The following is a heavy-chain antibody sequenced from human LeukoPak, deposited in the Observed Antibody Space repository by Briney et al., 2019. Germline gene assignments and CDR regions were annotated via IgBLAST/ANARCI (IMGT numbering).Heavy chain of an antibody. V-gene: IGHV3-23*01. CDR1: GFTFSSYA. J-gene: IGHJ6*03. D-gene: IGHD3-16*01. CDR3: AKGVDASGIYYYFYMDV. Sequence: GRSLRPSCAASGFTFSSYAMSWVRQAPGKGLEWVSGISGSGGGRYYADSVKGRFTISRDNSKNTLYLQMNNLRAEDTAVYYCAKGVDASGIYYYFYMDVWGKGTTVTVSS. CDR2: ISGSGGGR.